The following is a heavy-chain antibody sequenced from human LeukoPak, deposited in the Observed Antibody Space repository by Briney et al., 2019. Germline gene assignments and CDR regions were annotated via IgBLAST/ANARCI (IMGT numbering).Heavy chain of an antibody. D-gene: IGHD3-22*01. CDR2: INAGNGNT. CDR1: GYTFTSYG. Sequence: GASVKVSCKASGYTFTSYGISWVRQAPGQRLEWMGWINAGNGNTKYSQKFQGRVTITRDTSASTAYMELSSLRSEDTAVYYCARDYYGSSGYSYFDYWGQGTLVTVSS. J-gene: IGHJ4*02. V-gene: IGHV1-3*01. CDR3: ARDYYGSSGYSYFDY.